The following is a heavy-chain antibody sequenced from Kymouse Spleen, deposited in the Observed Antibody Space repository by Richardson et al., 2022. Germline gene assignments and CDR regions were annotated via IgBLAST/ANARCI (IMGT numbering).Heavy chain of an antibody. D-gene: IGHD5-18,IGHD5-18*01. CDR2: IRSKANSYAT. Sequence: EVQLVESGGGLVQPGGSLKLSCAASGFTFSGSAMHWVRQASGKGLEWVGRIRSKANSYATAYAASVKGRFTISRDDSKNTAYLQMNSLKTEDTAVYYCTRSVDTAMATDFDYWGQGTLVTVSS. CDR1: GFTFSGSA. CDR3: TRSVDTAMATDFDY. J-gene: IGHJ4*02. V-gene: IGHV3-73*02.